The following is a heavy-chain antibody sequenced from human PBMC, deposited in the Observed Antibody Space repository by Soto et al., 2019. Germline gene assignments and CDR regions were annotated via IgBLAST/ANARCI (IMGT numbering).Heavy chain of an antibody. J-gene: IGHJ4*02. D-gene: IGHD3-22*01. CDR3: ARAPIPSDSSGYLPYYFDY. CDR2: IYSGGST. CDR1: GFTVSSNY. V-gene: IGHV3-53*01. Sequence: GGSLRLSCAAPGFTVSSNYISWGRQAPGEGLEWVSVIYSGGSTYYADSVKGRFTISRDNSKNTLYLQMNSLRAEDTAVYYCARAPIPSDSSGYLPYYFDYWGQGTLVTVSS.